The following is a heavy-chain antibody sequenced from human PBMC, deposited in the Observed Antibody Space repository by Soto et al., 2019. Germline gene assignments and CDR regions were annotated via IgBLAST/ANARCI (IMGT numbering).Heavy chain of an antibody. CDR1: GYTFTSYA. J-gene: IGHJ2*01. V-gene: IGHV1-3*01. CDR3: ARADRKWYFDL. CDR2: INAGNGNT. Sequence: QVQLVQSGAEVKKPGASVKVSCKASGYTFTSYAMHWVRQAPGQRLEWMGWINAGNGNTKYSQKFRGRVTITRDTSASTAYMELSSLRSEDPAVYYCARADRKWYFDLWGRGTLVTVSS.